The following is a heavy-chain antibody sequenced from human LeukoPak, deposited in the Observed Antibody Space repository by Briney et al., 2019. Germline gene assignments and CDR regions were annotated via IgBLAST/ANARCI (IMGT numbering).Heavy chain of an antibody. D-gene: IGHD6-13*01. Sequence: SETLSLTCAVYGGSFSGYYWSWIRQPPGKGLEWIGEINHSGSTNYNPSLKSRVTISVDTSKNQFSLKLSSVTAADAAVYYCARRLIIAAAGFDYWGQGTLVTVSS. V-gene: IGHV4-34*01. J-gene: IGHJ4*02. CDR3: ARRLIIAAAGFDY. CDR1: GGSFSGYY. CDR2: INHSGST.